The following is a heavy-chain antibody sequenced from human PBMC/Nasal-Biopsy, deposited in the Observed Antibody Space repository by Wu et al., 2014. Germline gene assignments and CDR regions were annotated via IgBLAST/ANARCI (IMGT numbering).Heavy chain of an antibody. CDR1: GYNYIGYY. Sequence: VKVSCKTSGYNYIGYYMHWARQAPGQGLEWMGRINPNMGDTIYAQNFQGRVTMTSDTSITTAYMELSRLRSDDTAIYYCATGTIEASEALNHWGQGTLVTVSS. J-gene: IGHJ1*01. CDR3: ATGTIEASEALNH. V-gene: IGHV1-2*06. CDR2: INPNMGDT. D-gene: IGHD1-7*01.